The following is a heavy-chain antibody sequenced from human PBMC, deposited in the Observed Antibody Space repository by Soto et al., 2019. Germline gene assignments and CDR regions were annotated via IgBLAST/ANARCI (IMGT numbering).Heavy chain of an antibody. J-gene: IGHJ4*02. CDR1: EGTFNSYA. CDR3: ASGASRWYPYFFDS. Sequence: QAQVVQSGAEVRKPGSSVKLSCKASEGTFNSYAIAWVRQSPGQGLEWMGGIIPYYNTLNYAQKFQDRVTITADDSTNTVYMELSSLRSDDTAVYFCASGASRWYPYFFDSWAQGTLVAVSS. V-gene: IGHV1-69*01. CDR2: IIPYYNTL. D-gene: IGHD6-13*01.